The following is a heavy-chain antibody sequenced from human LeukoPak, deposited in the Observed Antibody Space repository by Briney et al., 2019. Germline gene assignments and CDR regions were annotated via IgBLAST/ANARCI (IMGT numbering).Heavy chain of an antibody. J-gene: IGHJ4*02. CDR3: AKGMTTVTTFDY. Sequence: PGRSLRLSCAASGFTFSSYGMHWVRQAPGKGLEWVAVIWYDGSNKYYADSVKGRFTISRDNSKNTLYLQMNSLRAEDTAVYYCAKGMTTVTTFDYWGQGTPVTVSS. CDR1: GFTFSSYG. V-gene: IGHV3-33*06. CDR2: IWYDGSNK. D-gene: IGHD4-17*01.